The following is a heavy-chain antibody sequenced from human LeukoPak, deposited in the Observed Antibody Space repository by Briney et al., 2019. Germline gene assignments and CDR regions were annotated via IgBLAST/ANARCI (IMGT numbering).Heavy chain of an antibody. D-gene: IGHD4-17*01. CDR1: GFTFSSYG. Sequence: GGSLRLSCAASGFTFSSYGMHWVRQAPGKGLEWVAVILSDGSKEFYTDSVKGRFTISRDNSKNTLYLQMNSLRAEDTAVYYCAREPPYGDYELVYWGQGTLVTVSS. CDR2: ILSDGSKE. CDR3: AREPPYGDYELVY. V-gene: IGHV3-33*01. J-gene: IGHJ4*02.